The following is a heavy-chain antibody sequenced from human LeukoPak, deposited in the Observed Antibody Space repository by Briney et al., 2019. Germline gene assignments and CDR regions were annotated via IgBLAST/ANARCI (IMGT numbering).Heavy chain of an antibody. V-gene: IGHV3-33*01. CDR1: GFSFSSYG. D-gene: IGHD3-16*01. Sequence: GGSLRLSCAASGFSFSSYGMLWVRQAPGKGLEWVAVIWYDGSNKYYADSVKGRFTISRDNSNNTLYLQMNSLRVEDTAVYYCARGGPEWPLHYWGQGTLVTVSS. CDR2: IWYDGSNK. CDR3: ARGGPEWPLHY. J-gene: IGHJ4*02.